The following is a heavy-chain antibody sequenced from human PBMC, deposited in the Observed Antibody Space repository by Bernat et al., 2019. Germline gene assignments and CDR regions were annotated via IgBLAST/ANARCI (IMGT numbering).Heavy chain of an antibody. CDR2: TYYMSKWYN. CDR3: ARETIAVAGLRTDAFDI. V-gene: IGHV6-1*01. Sequence: QVQLQQSGPGLVKPSQTLSLTCAISGDSVSSNSAAWNWIRQSPSRGLEWLGRTYYMSKWYNDYAVSVKSRITINPDTSKNQFSLQLNSVTPEDTAVYYCARETIAVAGLRTDAFDIWGQGTMVTVSS. D-gene: IGHD6-19*01. J-gene: IGHJ3*02. CDR1: GDSVSSNSAA.